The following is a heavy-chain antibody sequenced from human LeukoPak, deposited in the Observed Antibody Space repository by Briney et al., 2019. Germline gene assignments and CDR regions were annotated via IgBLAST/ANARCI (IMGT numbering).Heavy chain of an antibody. D-gene: IGHD6-19*01. CDR1: GFAFSVYA. V-gene: IGHV3-23*01. Sequence: GGSLRLSCAASGFAFSVYAMSWLRQPPGKGPERVSTINANSGTTSYAASVRGRFTISRDNSKNTLYLQLNTLRADDTATYYCAKPISGGLAVTADWFHPWGQGTLVVVSS. CDR3: AKPISGGLAVTADWFHP. CDR2: INANSGTT. J-gene: IGHJ5*01.